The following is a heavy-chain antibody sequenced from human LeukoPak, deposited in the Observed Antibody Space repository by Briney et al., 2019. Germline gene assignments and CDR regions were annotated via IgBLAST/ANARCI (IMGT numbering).Heavy chain of an antibody. D-gene: IGHD6-6*01. CDR3: AREARGGNY. CDR2: ISTSGSTI. Sequence: PGGSLRLSCAASGFTFSSYEMNWVRQAPGKGLEWVSYISTSGSTIYADSVKGRFTISRDNAKNSLYLQMNSLRAEDTAVYYCAREARGGNYWGQGTLVTVSS. CDR1: GFTFSSYE. V-gene: IGHV3-48*03. J-gene: IGHJ4*02.